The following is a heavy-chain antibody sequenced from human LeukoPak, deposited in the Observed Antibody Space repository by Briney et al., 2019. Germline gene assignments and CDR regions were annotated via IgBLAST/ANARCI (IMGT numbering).Heavy chain of an antibody. V-gene: IGHV1-18*01. CDR2: ISAYNGNT. Sequence: ASVKVSCKASGYTFTSCGISWVRQAPGQGLEWMGWISAYNGNTNYAQKLQGRVTMTTDTSTSTAYMELRSLRSDDTAVYYCARGIPIVVVPAAIRDYYYYYYMDVWGKGTTVTVSS. D-gene: IGHD2-2*01. CDR3: ARGIPIVVVPAAIRDYYYYYYMDV. J-gene: IGHJ6*03. CDR1: GYTFTSCG.